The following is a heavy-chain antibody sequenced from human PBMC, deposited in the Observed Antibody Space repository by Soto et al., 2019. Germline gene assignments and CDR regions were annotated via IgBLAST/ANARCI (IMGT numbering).Heavy chain of an antibody. D-gene: IGHD3-3*01. CDR2: IYYSGST. CDR1: GGSVSSGSYY. CDR3: ARAFADYYDFWSGRTFDY. Sequence: SETLSLTCTVSGGSVSSGSYYWSWIRQPPGKGLEWIGYIYYSGSTNYNPSLKSRVTISVDTSKNQFSLKLSSVTAADTAVYYCARAFADYYDFWSGRTFDYWGQGTLVTVSS. J-gene: IGHJ4*02. V-gene: IGHV4-61*01.